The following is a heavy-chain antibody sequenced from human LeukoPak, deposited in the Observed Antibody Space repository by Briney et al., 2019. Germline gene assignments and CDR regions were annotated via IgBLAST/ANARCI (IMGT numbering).Heavy chain of an antibody. CDR1: GFTFSSYE. CDR3: AIGLFEEQQPY. V-gene: IGHV3-48*03. Sequence: GGSLRLSCAASGFTFSSYEMNWVRQAPGKGLEWVSYISSSGTTIYYADSVKGRFTISRDNAKNSLYLQMNSPRAENTAVYYCAIGLFEEQQPYWGQGTLVTVSS. D-gene: IGHD6-13*01. CDR2: ISSSGTTI. J-gene: IGHJ4*02.